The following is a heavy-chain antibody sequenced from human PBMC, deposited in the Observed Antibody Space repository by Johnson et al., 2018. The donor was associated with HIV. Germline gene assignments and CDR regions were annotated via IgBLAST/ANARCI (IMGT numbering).Heavy chain of an antibody. Sequence: MQLVESGGGVVQPGGSLRLSCAASGFTFSSYGMHWVRQAPGKGLEWVAFIRYDGTNKYYADSVKGRFTISRDNSKNTLYLQMNSLRAEDTAVYYCAREELEPDVFDIWGQGTMVTVSS. CDR1: GFTFSSYG. CDR2: IRYDGTNK. J-gene: IGHJ3*02. D-gene: IGHD1-1*01. V-gene: IGHV3-30*02. CDR3: AREELEPDVFDI.